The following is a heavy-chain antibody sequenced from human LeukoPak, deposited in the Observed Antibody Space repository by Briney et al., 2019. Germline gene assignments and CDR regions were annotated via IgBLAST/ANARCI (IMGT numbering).Heavy chain of an antibody. V-gene: IGHV3-30*04. CDR1: GFTLKNYA. CDR3: ARAADSESFYRSSKY. CDR2: ISDTGTTT. Sequence: PGGSLRLSCTASGFTLKNYAMFCIRQAPGKGLEWAAVISDTGTTTNYADSVKGRFIISRDDSTGALYLQMHGLRLEDTAMYYCARAADSESFYRSSKYWGQGTLVSVSS. J-gene: IGHJ4*02. D-gene: IGHD3-10*01.